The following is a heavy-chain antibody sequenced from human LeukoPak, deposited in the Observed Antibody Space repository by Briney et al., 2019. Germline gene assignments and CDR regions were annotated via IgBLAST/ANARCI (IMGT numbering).Heavy chain of an antibody. D-gene: IGHD1-26*01. Sequence: LSLTCAVYGGSFSGYYWSWIRQPPGKGLEWVAVISYDGSNKYYADSVKGRFTISRDNSKNTLYLQMNSLRAEDTAVYYCAKAVYSGSYFYFDYWGQGTLVTVSS. V-gene: IGHV3-30*18. CDR1: GGSFSGYY. CDR3: AKAVYSGSYFYFDY. CDR2: ISYDGSNK. J-gene: IGHJ4*02.